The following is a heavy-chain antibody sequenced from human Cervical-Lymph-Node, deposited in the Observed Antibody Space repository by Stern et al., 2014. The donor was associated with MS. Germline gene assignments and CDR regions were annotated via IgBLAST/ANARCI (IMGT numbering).Heavy chain of an antibody. V-gene: IGHV1-46*01. CDR2: INPSGGST. D-gene: IGHD3-16*01. CDR1: GYTFTSYY. Sequence: QVQLVQSGAEVKKPGASVKVSCKASGYTFTSYYMHWVRQAPGQGLEWMGIINPSGGSTSYAQKFQGRVTMTRDTSTSPVYMELSRLRCENRAVYYWGRDGYYDRKTADAFDIWGQGTMVTVSS. J-gene: IGHJ3*02. CDR3: GRDGYYDRKTADAFDI.